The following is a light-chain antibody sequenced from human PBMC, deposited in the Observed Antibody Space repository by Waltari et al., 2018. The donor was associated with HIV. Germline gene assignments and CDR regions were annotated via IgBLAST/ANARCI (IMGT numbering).Light chain of an antibody. J-gene: IGKJ4*01. CDR3: QEGNSFPLP. V-gene: IGKV1-12*01. Sequence: DIQMTQSPSSVSASVGDRVTITCRASQDINTWLAWYQQKPGKAPKRLIYAASSIQGGVPSRFSGRGFWTDFNLTISRLQPEDFATYHWQEGNSFPLPFGGWTKVEV. CDR1: QDINTW. CDR2: AAS.